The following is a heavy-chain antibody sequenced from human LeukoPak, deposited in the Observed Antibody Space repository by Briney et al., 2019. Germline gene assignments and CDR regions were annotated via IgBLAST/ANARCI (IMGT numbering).Heavy chain of an antibody. J-gene: IGHJ2*01. D-gene: IGHD3-3*01. CDR1: GGSISSGDYF. V-gene: IGHV4-31*03. CDR3: ARIFGVVGYFDL. CDR2: IHYSGST. Sequence: PSETLSLTCTVSGGSISSGDYFWSWIRQHPGKGLEWIGYIHYSGSTYSNPSLKSRVTMSVDTSENQFSLKLSFVTAADTAVYYCARIFGVVGYFDLWGRGTLVTVSS.